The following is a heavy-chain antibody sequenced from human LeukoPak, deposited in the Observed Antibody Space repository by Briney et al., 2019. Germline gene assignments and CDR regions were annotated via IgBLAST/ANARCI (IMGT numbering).Heavy chain of an antibody. Sequence: GGSLRLSCAASGFTFSSYAMHWVRQAPGKGLEWVAVISYDGSNKYYADSVKGRFTISRDSSKNTLYLQMNSLRAEDTAVYYCARDLAMGLEWELPHWGQGTLVTVSS. CDR2: ISYDGSNK. CDR3: ARDLAMGLEWELPH. CDR1: GFTFSSYA. V-gene: IGHV3-30-3*01. J-gene: IGHJ4*02. D-gene: IGHD1-26*01.